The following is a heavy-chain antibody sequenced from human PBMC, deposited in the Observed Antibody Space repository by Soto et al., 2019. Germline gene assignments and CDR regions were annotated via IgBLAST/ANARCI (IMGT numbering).Heavy chain of an antibody. V-gene: IGHV1-18*01. CDR2: ISAYNGNT. CDR1: GYTFTRYG. Sequence: QVQLVQSGAEVKKPGASVKVSCKASGYTFTRYGISWVRQAPGQGLEWMGWISAYNGNTNYAQKLQGRVTMTTDTSTSTAYMELRSLRSDDTAVYYCARDEGGDYVYGGVYYMDVWGKGTTVTVSS. D-gene: IGHD4-17*01. CDR3: ARDEGGDYVYGGVYYMDV. J-gene: IGHJ6*03.